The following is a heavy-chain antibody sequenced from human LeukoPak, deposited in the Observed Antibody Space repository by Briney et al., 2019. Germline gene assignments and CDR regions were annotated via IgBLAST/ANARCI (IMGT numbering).Heavy chain of an antibody. D-gene: IGHD2-2*01. V-gene: IGHV7-4-1*02. CDR3: ARAVGYCRTTTCYPAY. J-gene: IGHJ4*02. CDR2: INTNTGNP. CDR1: GYPFISNA. Sequence: ASVKVSCKASGYPFISNAMNWVRQAPGQGLELMGWINTNTGNPTYAQGFTGRFVFSLDTSVSTAYLQISSLKTEDTAVYYCARAVGYCRTTTCYPAYWGQGTLVTVSS.